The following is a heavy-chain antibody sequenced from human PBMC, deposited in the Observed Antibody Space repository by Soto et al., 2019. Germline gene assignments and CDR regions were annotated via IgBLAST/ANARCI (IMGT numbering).Heavy chain of an antibody. CDR3: ARDRNYFDY. V-gene: IGHV3-53*01. J-gene: IGHJ4*02. Sequence: GGSLRLSCEASGFSVYDNQMSWVRQAPGKGLEWVSIMYGGGRTYYSDSVRGRFTISRDNSKNTLYLQMNSLRAGDTAVYYCARDRNYFDYWGQGTQVTVSS. CDR2: MYGGGRT. CDR1: GFSVYDNQ.